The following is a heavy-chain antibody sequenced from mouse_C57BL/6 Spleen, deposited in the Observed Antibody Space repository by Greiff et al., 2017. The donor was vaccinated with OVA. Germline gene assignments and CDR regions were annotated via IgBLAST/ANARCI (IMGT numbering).Heavy chain of an antibody. CDR1: GYTFTSYG. Sequence: VQLQESGAELARPGASVKLSCKASGYTFTSYGISWVKQRTGQGLEWIGEIYPRSGNTYYNEKFKGKATLTADKSSSTAYMELRSLTSEDSAVYFCASSTGTGGYFDYWGQGTTLTVSS. CDR2: IYPRSGNT. J-gene: IGHJ2*01. V-gene: IGHV1-81*01. D-gene: IGHD4-1*02. CDR3: ASSTGTGGYFDY.